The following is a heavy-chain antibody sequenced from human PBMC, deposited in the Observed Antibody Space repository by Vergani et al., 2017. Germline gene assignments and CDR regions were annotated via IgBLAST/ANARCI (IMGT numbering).Heavy chain of an antibody. CDR1: GAPISSGDHC. V-gene: IGHV4-30-4*08. CDR2: IFYSGTT. Sequence: QVQMQESGPGLVKTSETLSLTCSASGAPISSGDHCWTWIRQRPGKGLEWIGYIFYSGTTYDNPSLRSRLTISVDTSKSQFSLKLNSVTVADTAVYYCARSRPYCTSGSCPAIWGQGTLVTVSS. D-gene: IGHD2-15*01. J-gene: IGHJ4*02. CDR3: ARSRPYCTSGSCPAI.